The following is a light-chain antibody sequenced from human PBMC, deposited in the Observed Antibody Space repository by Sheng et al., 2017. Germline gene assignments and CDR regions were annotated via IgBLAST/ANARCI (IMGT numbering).Light chain of an antibody. J-gene: IGLJ3*02. Sequence: HSPLTQPASVSGSPGQSLTISCTGTSNDIGKYNSVSWYQQLPGKATKFIIYEVNKRPSGISNRFSASKSDNTASLTISGLQAEDEADYYCCSYVGYNTWMFGGGTRLTV. CDR3: CSYVGYNTWM. CDR1: SNDIGKYNS. CDR2: EVN. V-gene: IGLV2-23*02.